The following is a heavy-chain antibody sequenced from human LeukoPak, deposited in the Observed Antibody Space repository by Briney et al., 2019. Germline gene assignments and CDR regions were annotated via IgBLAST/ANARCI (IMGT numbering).Heavy chain of an antibody. Sequence: GGSLRLSCAASEINVTTNYMTWIRQAPGKGXXXXSLIYGDNAAYYAESVRGRFIISRDSLKNTLFLQMNSLRTEDTAVYYCVSSTGQQFIPYDYWGHGTHVTVSS. D-gene: IGHD6-13*01. CDR2: IYGDNAA. J-gene: IGHJ4*01. V-gene: IGHV3-66*02. CDR3: VSSTGQQFIPYDY. CDR1: EINVTTNY.